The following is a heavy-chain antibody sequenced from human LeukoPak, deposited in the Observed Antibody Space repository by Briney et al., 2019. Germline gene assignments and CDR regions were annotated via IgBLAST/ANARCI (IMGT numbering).Heavy chain of an antibody. V-gene: IGHV4-61*02. J-gene: IGHJ5*02. Sequence: PSETLSLTCTVSGGSISSGSYYWSWIRQPAGKGLEWIGRIYTSGGTNYNPSLKSRVTISVDTSKNQFSLKLSSVTAADTAVYYCARDRPPYYYGSGSYPGNWFDPWGQGTLVTVSS. CDR2: IYTSGGT. CDR1: GGSISSGSYY. D-gene: IGHD3-10*01. CDR3: ARDRPPYYYGSGSYPGNWFDP.